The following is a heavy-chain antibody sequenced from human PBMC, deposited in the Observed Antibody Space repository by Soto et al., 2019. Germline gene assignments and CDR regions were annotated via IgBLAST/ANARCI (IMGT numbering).Heavy chain of an antibody. V-gene: IGHV1-58*01. CDR2: IVVGSGQT. Sequence: QMQLVQSGPEVKQPGTSVKVSCKASGFTFSSSILQWVRQARGQRLEWLGGIVVGSGQTNYEQKFQERVTMTRDLAPSTAYMELSSLRSDDTAVYYCTAPDCGDYWYFDLWGRGTLVTVSS. CDR3: TAPDCGDYWYFDL. CDR1: GFTFSSSI. J-gene: IGHJ2*01. D-gene: IGHD4-17*01.